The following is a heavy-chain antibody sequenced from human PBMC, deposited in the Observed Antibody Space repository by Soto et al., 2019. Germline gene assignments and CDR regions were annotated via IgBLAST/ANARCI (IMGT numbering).Heavy chain of an antibody. J-gene: IGHJ5*02. CDR3: VRDRDRRWFDP. CDR2: ISSDGDST. CDR1: GFIFSDFY. D-gene: IGHD3-10*01. Sequence: QLVESGGGLVKPGGSLRLSCEASGFIFSDFYMAWIRQAPGKGLEWVSYISSDGDSTYVDSVKGRFTISRDNAKNSLYLQMNSLRVEDTAVYYCVRDRDRRWFDPWGQGTLVTVSS. V-gene: IGHV3-11*01.